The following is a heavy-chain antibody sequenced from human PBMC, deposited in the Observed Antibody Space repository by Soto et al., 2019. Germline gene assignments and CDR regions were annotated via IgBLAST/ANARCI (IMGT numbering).Heavy chain of an antibody. CDR2: ISAYNGNT. CDR1: GYTFTSYG. Sequence: GASVKVSCKASGYTFTSYGISWVRQAPGQGLEWMGWISAYNGNTNYARKLQGRVTMTTDTSTSTVYMELRSLRSDDTAVYYCASPLIYSSSTLGYWGQGTLVTVSS. V-gene: IGHV1-18*04. D-gene: IGHD6-6*01. CDR3: ASPLIYSSSTLGY. J-gene: IGHJ4*02.